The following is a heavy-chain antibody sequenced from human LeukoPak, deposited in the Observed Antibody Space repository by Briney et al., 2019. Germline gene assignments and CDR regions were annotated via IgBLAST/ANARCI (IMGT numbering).Heavy chain of an antibody. CDR2: INPDGNKK. D-gene: IGHD5-18*01. CDR1: GLTFSSSW. CDR3: ARDLAYSRLDY. V-gene: IGHV3-7*01. Sequence: GGSLRLSCAVSGLTFSSSWMDWVRQAPGKGLEWVASINPDGNKKYSADSVKGRFTISRDNAENSLYLQMNSLRVEDTAFYYCARDLAYSRLDYWGRGMLVTVSS. J-gene: IGHJ4*02.